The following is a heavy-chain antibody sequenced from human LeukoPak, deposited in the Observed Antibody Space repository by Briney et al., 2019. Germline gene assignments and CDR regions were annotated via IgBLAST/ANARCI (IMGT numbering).Heavy chain of an antibody. J-gene: IGHJ5*02. V-gene: IGHV4-4*07. D-gene: IGHD6-6*01. CDR2: IYTSGST. Sequence: SETLSLTCTVSGGSISSYYWSWIRQPAGKGLEWIGRIYTSGSTNYNPSLKSRVTISVDKSKNQFSLKLSSVTAADTAVYYCAREAKPSIAAINWFDPWGQGTLVTVSS. CDR1: GGSISSYY. CDR3: AREAKPSIAAINWFDP.